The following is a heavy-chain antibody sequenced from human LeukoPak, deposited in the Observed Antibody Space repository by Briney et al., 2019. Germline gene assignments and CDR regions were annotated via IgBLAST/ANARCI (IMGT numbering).Heavy chain of an antibody. D-gene: IGHD6-19*01. J-gene: IGHJ6*04. CDR3: ARQGIAVAKGYYYYGMDV. CDR1: GYSFTSYW. V-gene: IGHV5-10-1*01. CDR2: IDPSDSYT. Sequence: GESLKISCKGSGYSFTSYWISWVRQMPGKGLEWMGRIDPSDSYTNYSPSFRGHVTISADKSISTAYLQWSSLKASDTAMYYCARQGIAVAKGYYYYGMDVWGKGTTVTVSS.